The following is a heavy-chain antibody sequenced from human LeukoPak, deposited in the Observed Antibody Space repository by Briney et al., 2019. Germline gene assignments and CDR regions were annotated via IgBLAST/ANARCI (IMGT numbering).Heavy chain of an antibody. Sequence: GESLKISCKGSGYIFHNYWISWVRQMLGRGLEWMGIIYPRDSDTRYSPSFQGQVTISADKSISTAYLQWSSLRASDTAIYYCARHLLTPGGSYYFDFWGQGTLVTVSS. V-gene: IGHV5-51*01. CDR3: ARHLLTPGGSYYFDF. CDR1: GYIFHNYW. CDR2: IYPRDSDT. J-gene: IGHJ4*02. D-gene: IGHD1-26*01.